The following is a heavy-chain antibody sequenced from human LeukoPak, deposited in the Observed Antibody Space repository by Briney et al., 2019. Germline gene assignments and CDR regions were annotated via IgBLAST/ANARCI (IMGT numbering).Heavy chain of an antibody. J-gene: IGHJ4*02. CDR3: ARRGVTGSLDY. Sequence: PSETLSLTCTVSGGSISSYYWSWIRQPPGKGLEWIGYIYYSGSTNYNPSLKSRVTISVDTSENQFSLKLSSVTAADTAVYYCARRGVTGSLDYWGQGTLVTVSS. D-gene: IGHD1-20*01. CDR2: IYYSGST. V-gene: IGHV4-59*08. CDR1: GGSISSYY.